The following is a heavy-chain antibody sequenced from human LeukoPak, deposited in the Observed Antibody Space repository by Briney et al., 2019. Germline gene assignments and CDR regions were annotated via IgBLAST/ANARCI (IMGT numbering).Heavy chain of an antibody. Sequence: PSETLSLTCTVSGDSISSGDYYWSCIRQPAGKGLEWIGRIYTSGSTNYNPSLKSRVTMSVDTSKNQFSLKLSSVTAADTAVYYCARDLWGYMGIFDYWGQGTLVTVSS. V-gene: IGHV4-61*02. CDR3: ARDLWGYMGIFDY. CDR1: GDSISSGDYY. CDR2: IYTSGST. D-gene: IGHD1-1*01. J-gene: IGHJ4*02.